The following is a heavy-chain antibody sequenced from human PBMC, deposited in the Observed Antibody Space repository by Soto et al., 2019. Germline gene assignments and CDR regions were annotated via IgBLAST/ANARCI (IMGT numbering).Heavy chain of an antibody. CDR2: LHSGGDT. J-gene: IGHJ6*02. CDR1: GIPVSSNY. D-gene: IGHD2-21*01. Sequence: EVQLVESGGGLVQPGGSLRLSCAASGIPVSSNYMTWVRQAPGKGLEWVSVLHSGGDTYYANSVKGRFTISRHDSTNTLVLQMNSLTAEDTAVYYCAGDGPYLYSFRMDVWGQGTTVTVSS. V-gene: IGHV3-53*04. CDR3: AGDGPYLYSFRMDV.